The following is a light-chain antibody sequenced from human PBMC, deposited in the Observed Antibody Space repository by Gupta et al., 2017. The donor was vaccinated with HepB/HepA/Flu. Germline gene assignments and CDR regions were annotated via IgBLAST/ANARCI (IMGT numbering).Light chain of an antibody. CDR2: GAS. Sequence: EIVLTQSPGTLSLSPGERATLSCRASQSVSSSYLAWYQQKPGQAPRLLIYGASSRATGIPDRFSGSGXGTDFTXTISRLEPEDFAVYYCQQYGSSFGXGTKLEIK. V-gene: IGKV3-20*01. CDR3: QQYGSS. CDR1: QSVSSSY. J-gene: IGKJ2*01.